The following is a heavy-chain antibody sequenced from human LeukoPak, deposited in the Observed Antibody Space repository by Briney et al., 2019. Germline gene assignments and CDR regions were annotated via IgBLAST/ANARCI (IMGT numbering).Heavy chain of an antibody. Sequence: GGSLRLSCAASGFTFSSYAMSWVRQAPGKGLEWVSTFSGSGAYTYYADSVKGRFTISRDNSKNTLYLQMNSLRAEDTAVYYCAKYFASGSYYKLPHWGQGTLVTVSS. J-gene: IGHJ1*01. V-gene: IGHV3-23*01. CDR1: GFTFSSYA. CDR2: FSGSGAYT. CDR3: AKYFASGSYYKLPH. D-gene: IGHD3-10*01.